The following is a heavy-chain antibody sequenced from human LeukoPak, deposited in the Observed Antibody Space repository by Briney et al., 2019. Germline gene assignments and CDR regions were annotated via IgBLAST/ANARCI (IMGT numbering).Heavy chain of an antibody. CDR3: ASRNSLFI. CDR1: EFSVGSNY. D-gene: IGHD4-23*01. Sequence: GGSLRLSCAASEFSVGSNYMTWVRQAPGKGLEWVANIKQDGSEKYYVDSVKGRFTISRDNAKNSLYLQMNSLRAEDTAVYYCASRNSLFIWGQGTLVTVSS. V-gene: IGHV3-7*01. J-gene: IGHJ4*02. CDR2: IKQDGSEK.